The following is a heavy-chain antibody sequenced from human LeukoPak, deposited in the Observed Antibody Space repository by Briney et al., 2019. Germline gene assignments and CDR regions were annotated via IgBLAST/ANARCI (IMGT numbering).Heavy chain of an antibody. Sequence: PGRSLRLSCAASGFTFSSYGMHWVRQAPGKGLEWVAVIWYDGSNKYYADSVKGRFTISRDNAKNSLYLQMNSLRAEDTAVYYCARGTTIDGSNYYGSGIDYWGQGTLVTVSS. CDR3: ARGTTIDGSNYYGSGIDY. CDR2: IWYDGSNK. CDR1: GFTFSSYG. J-gene: IGHJ4*02. D-gene: IGHD3-10*01. V-gene: IGHV3-33*01.